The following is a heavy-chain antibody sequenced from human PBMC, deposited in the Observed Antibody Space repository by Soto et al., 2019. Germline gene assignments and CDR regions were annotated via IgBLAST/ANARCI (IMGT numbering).Heavy chain of an antibody. V-gene: IGHV5-51*01. Sequence: GESLKISCKGSGYRFTSYWIGWVRQMPGKGLEWMGIIYPGDSDTRYSPSFQGQVTISADKSISTAYLQWSSLKAPDTAMYYCARSGGGSSSSGFSYYYGMDVWGQGTTVTVSS. CDR3: ARSGGGSSSSGFSYYYGMDV. J-gene: IGHJ6*02. CDR2: IYPGDSDT. CDR1: GYRFTSYW. D-gene: IGHD6-6*01.